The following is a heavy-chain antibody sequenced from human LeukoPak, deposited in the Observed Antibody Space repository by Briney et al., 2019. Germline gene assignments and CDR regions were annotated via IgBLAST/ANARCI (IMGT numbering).Heavy chain of an antibody. J-gene: IGHJ4*02. Sequence: ASVKVSCKASGYTFTSYDINWVRQATGQGLEWMGWMNPNSGNTGYAQKFQGRVTMTRNTSISTAYMELSSLRYDDTAMYYCARDPGGSRSYWGYWGQGSLVTVSP. CDR3: ARDPGGSRSYWGY. V-gene: IGHV1-8*01. D-gene: IGHD3-10*01. CDR1: GYTFTSYD. CDR2: MNPNSGNT.